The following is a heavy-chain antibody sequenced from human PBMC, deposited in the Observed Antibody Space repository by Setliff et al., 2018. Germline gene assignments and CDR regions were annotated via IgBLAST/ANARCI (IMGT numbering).Heavy chain of an antibody. J-gene: IGHJ4*02. D-gene: IGHD1-26*01. V-gene: IGHV3-23*01. CDR3: AKDGVGPTYTYFFDF. Sequence: GGSLRLPCAASGFTFTNYAMNWVRQAPGKGLEWVSTISGSGDSTYYADSVMGRFTTSRDNSKDSLYLQLNSLRAEDTAVYYCAKDGVGPTYTYFFDFWGQGSQVTVSS. CDR1: GFTFTNYA. CDR2: ISGSGDST.